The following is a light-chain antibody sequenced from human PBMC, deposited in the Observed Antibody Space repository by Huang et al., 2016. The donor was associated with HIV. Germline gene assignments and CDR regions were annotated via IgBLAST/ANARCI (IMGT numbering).Light chain of an antibody. Sequence: DIQMTQSPSSLSASVGDRVTITCRASQSISSYLNWYQQKPGKAPKLLIYAASSFQSGVPSRFSCSGSGTDFTLTISSLQPEDFATYYCQQSYSTPYTFGQGTKLEIK. J-gene: IGKJ2*01. CDR1: QSISSY. V-gene: IGKV1-39*01. CDR3: QQSYSTPYT. CDR2: AAS.